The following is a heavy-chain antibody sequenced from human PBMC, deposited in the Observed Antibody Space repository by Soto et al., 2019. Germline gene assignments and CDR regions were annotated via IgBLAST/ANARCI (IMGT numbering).Heavy chain of an antibody. V-gene: IGHV1-69*13. CDR1: GGTFSSYA. CDR3: ARARQQLAYFDY. CDR2: IIPIFGTA. J-gene: IGHJ4*02. Sequence: WASVKVSCKASGGTFSSYAISWVRQAPGQGLEWMGGIIPIFGTANYAQKFQGRVTITADESTSTAYMELSSLRSEDTAVYYCARARQQLAYFDYWGQGTLVTVSS. D-gene: IGHD6-13*01.